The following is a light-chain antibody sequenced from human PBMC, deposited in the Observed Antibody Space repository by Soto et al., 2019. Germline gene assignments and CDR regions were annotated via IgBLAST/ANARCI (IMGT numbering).Light chain of an antibody. J-gene: IGKJ3*01. CDR3: QQFYTTPFT. Sequence: DIVMTQSPDSLAVSLGERATINCESSQSVIFSSNNKNYLAWYQQKPGQPPRLLIYWASTRESGVPDRFSGSGTGTDFTLTISSLRAEDVAFYYCQQFYTTPFTFGPGTKVDIK. CDR2: WAS. CDR1: QSVIFSSNNKNY. V-gene: IGKV4-1*01.